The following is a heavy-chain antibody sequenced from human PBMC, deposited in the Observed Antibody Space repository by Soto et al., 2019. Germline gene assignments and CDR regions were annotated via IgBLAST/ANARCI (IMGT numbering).Heavy chain of an antibody. CDR2: IIPIFGTA. CDR3: AGHRTYYYDSSGLRWFDP. CDR1: GGTFSSYA. Sequence: ASVKVSCKASGGTFSSYAISWVRQAPGQGLEWRGGIIPIFGTANYAQKFQGRVTITADESTSTAYMELSSLRSEDTAVYYCAGHRTYYYDSSGLRWFDPWGQGTLVTVSS. J-gene: IGHJ5*02. D-gene: IGHD3-22*01. V-gene: IGHV1-69*13.